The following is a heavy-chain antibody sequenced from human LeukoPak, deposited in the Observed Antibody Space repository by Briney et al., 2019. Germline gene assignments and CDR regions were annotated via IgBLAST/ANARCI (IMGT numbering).Heavy chain of an antibody. CDR2: IYYSGST. D-gene: IGHD5-18*01. J-gene: IGHJ6*02. CDR3: ARGYSYVLYYGMDV. CDR1: GGSISSYY. V-gene: IGHV4-59*01. Sequence: SGTLSLTCTVSGGSISSYYWSWIRQPPGKGLEWIGCIYYSGSTNYNPSLKSRVTISVDTSKNQFSLKLSSVTAADTAVYYCARGYSYVLYYGMDVWGQGTTVTVSS.